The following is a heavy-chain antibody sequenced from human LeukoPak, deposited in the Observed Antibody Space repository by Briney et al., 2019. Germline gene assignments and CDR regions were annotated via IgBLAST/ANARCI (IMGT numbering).Heavy chain of an antibody. V-gene: IGHV3-23*01. CDR3: ARAIVGATTRSFDY. CDR2: ISTSGAST. D-gene: IGHD1-26*01. Sequence: GGSLRLSCAASGFTFSTSAMNWVRQAPGKGLEWVSAISTSGASTYYADSVKGRFSISRDNSRNTLYLQMNSLRAEDTAVFYCARAIVGATTRSFDYWGQGTLVTVSS. CDR1: GFTFSTSA. J-gene: IGHJ4*02.